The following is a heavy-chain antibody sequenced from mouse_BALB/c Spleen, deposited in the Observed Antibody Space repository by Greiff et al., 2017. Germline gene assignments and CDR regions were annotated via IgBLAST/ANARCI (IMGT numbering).Heavy chain of an antibody. V-gene: IGHV1-9*01. Sequence: LVESGAELMKPGASVKISCKATGYTFSSYWIEWVKQRPGHGLEWIGEILPGSGSTNYNEKFKGKATFTADTSSNTAYMQLSSLTSEDSAVYYCAISITTVAPFAYWGQGTLVTVSA. D-gene: IGHD1-1*01. CDR2: ILPGSGST. CDR1: GYTFSSYW. J-gene: IGHJ3*01. CDR3: AISITTVAPFAY.